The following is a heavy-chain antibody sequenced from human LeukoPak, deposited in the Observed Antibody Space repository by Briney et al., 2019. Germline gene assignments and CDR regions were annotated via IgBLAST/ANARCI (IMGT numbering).Heavy chain of an antibody. J-gene: IGHJ4*02. Sequence: SETLSLTCTVSGYSISSGYYWGWIRQPPGKGLEWIGYIYYSGSTYYNPSLKSRVTISVDTSKNQFSLKLSSVTAADTAVYYCARGSWGFGEFGVARDWGQGTLVTVSS. CDR1: GYSISSGYY. CDR2: IYYSGST. V-gene: IGHV4-38-2*02. CDR3: ARGSWGFGEFGVARD. D-gene: IGHD3-10*01.